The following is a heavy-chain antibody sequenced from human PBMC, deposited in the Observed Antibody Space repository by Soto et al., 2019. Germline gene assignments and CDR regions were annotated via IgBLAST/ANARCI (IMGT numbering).Heavy chain of an antibody. CDR2: IYWDNDK. CDR1: GFSLNTTAVG. Sequence: QITLKESGPTLVKPTQTLTLTCTFSGFSLNTTAVGVGWIRQPPGKALEWLAIIYWDNDKRYNPSLKTRLTITKDTSKNRVVLKMTNMNPVYTATYFCAHREGDDYVWGSYKDAFDIWGQGTMVTVSS. CDR3: AHREGDDYVWGSYKDAFDI. J-gene: IGHJ3*02. V-gene: IGHV2-5*02. D-gene: IGHD3-16*01.